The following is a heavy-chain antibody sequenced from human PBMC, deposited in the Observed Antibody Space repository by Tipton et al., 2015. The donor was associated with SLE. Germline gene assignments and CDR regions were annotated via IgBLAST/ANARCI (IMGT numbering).Heavy chain of an antibody. CDR2: IYYSGTT. CDR1: GGSISTYY. D-gene: IGHD5-12*01. V-gene: IGHV4-59*01. CDR3: AREEYSGSNYFDY. J-gene: IGHJ4*02. Sequence: TLSLTCTVSGGSISTYYWTWIRQPPGKGLEWIGYIYYSGTTNYNPSLESRVSISIDTSKNQFSLTLTSVTAADTAVYYCAREEYSGSNYFDYWGQGTLVTVSS.